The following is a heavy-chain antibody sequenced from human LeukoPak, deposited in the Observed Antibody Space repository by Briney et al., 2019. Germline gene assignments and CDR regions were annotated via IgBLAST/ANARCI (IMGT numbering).Heavy chain of an antibody. D-gene: IGHD6-19*01. Sequence: RGGSLGLSCAASGFIFSSYSMNWVRQAPGKGLVWVSRINTDGTYTEYADSVKGRFTISRDNTKNTLYLQMNGLRADDTAVYFCARDRTSGWQRFFDFWGQGTLVTVSS. CDR2: INTDGTYT. V-gene: IGHV3-74*03. J-gene: IGHJ4*02. CDR3: ARDRTSGWQRFFDF. CDR1: GFIFSSYS.